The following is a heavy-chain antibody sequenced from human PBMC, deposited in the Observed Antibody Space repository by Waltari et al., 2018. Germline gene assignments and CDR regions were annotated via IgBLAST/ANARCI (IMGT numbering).Heavy chain of an antibody. CDR3: ATALGDNTSASRPFHL. V-gene: IGHV1-69-2*01. CDR1: GSTFSDYY. D-gene: IGHD3-10*01. CDR2: VDPEDGQA. Sequence: EVQLRQSGAELRKPGTPVKISCKASGSTFSDYYIHWVQQAPGKGLQWVGLVDPEDGQAIYAEKFQGRVTITADTSTDTAYLELSSLTSEDTAVFYCATALGDNTSASRPFHLWGQGTVITVSS. J-gene: IGHJ3*01.